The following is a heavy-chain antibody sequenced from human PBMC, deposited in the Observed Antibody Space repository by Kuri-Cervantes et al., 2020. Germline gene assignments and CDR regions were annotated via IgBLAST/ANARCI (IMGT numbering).Heavy chain of an antibody. V-gene: IGHV3-74*01. Sequence: GGSLRLSCAASGFTFSSYAMSWVRQAPGKGLVWVSRIDTDGSTTTYADSVKGRFTISRDNAKNTLYLQMSSLRVEDTAVYYCIRDLAGAYGYWGQGVVVTVSS. CDR2: IDTDGSTT. D-gene: IGHD6-19*01. J-gene: IGHJ4*02. CDR1: GFTFSSYA. CDR3: IRDLAGAYGY.